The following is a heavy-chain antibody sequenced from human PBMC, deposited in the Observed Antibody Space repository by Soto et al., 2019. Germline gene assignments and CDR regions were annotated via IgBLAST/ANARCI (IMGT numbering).Heavy chain of an antibody. D-gene: IGHD2-2*01. CDR2: IIPIFGTA. CDR1: GGTFSSYA. CDR3: ARAPPPPPIVLVPAAINYYGMDV. Sequence: ASVKVSCKASGGTFSSYAISWVRQAPGQGLEWMGGIIPIFGTANYAQKFQGRVTITADESTSTAYMELSSLRAEDTAVYYCARAPPPPPIVLVPAAINYYGMDVWGQGTTVTVSS. J-gene: IGHJ6*02. V-gene: IGHV1-69*13.